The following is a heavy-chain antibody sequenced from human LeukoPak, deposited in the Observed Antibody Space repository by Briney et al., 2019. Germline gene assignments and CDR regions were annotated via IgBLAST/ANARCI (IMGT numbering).Heavy chain of an antibody. D-gene: IGHD2-21*01. CDR3: ARDLGTLSAFDI. J-gene: IGHJ3*02. CDR1: GYTFSGYY. CDR2: INPNSGGT. Sequence: ASVKVSCTASGYTFSGYYMHWVRQAPGQGLEWMGWINPNSGGTNYAQKFQGRVTMTRDTSISTAYMELSRLRSDDTAVYYCARDLGTLSAFDIWGQGTMVTVSS. V-gene: IGHV1-2*02.